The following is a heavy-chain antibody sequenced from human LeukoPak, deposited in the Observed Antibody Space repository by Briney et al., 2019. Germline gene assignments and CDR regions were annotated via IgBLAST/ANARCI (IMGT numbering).Heavy chain of an antibody. J-gene: IGHJ4*02. Sequence: PGGSLRLSCAASGFTFSSYAMHWVRQAPGKGLEWGAVISYDGRNKYYADSVKGRFTISRDNSKNTLYLQMNSLRAEDTAVYYCARDGVEMATMLDYWGQGTLVTVSS. CDR2: ISYDGRNK. V-gene: IGHV3-30-3*01. D-gene: IGHD5-24*01. CDR3: ARDGVEMATMLDY. CDR1: GFTFSSYA.